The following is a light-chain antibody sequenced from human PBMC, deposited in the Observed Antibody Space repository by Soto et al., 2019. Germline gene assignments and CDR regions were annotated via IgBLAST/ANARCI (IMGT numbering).Light chain of an antibody. CDR1: QSVSNY. J-gene: IGKJ5*01. Sequence: EIVLTQSPATLSLSLGERATLSCKASQSVSNYVGWYQQKPGQAPRLLISAASDRATGIPARFSGSGSGTDFTLTISSLEPEDFAVYHCQHRGTFGQGTRLEIK. V-gene: IGKV3-11*01. CDR2: AAS. CDR3: QHRGT.